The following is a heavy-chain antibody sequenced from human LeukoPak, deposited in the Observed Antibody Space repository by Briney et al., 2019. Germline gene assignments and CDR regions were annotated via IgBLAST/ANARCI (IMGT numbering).Heavy chain of an antibody. V-gene: IGHV5-51*01. Sequence: GESLKISCKGSGYSFTNYWTGWVRQMPGKGLEWMGIIHPGDSDTRYSPSFQGQVTISADTSITTAYLQWSSLKASDTAIYYCARGDISGWFDPWGQGTLVTVSS. CDR3: ARGDISGWFDP. J-gene: IGHJ5*02. D-gene: IGHD6-19*01. CDR1: GYSFTNYW. CDR2: IHPGDSDT.